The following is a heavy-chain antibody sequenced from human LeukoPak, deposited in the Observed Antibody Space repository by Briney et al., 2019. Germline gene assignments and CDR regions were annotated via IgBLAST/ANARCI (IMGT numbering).Heavy chain of an antibody. CDR3: AKDLRGVGYSHALDYFDI. Sequence: SLSLSCAASGFTFGGYALHWVRQAPGKGLEWVSGISWNSGSIGYADSVKGRFTISRDNAKKSLYLQMICLKAEDTALYYSAKDLRGVGYSHALDYFDIWGQGTMVTVSS. CDR2: ISWNSGSI. CDR1: GFTFGGYA. J-gene: IGHJ3*02. D-gene: IGHD6-13*01. V-gene: IGHV3-9*01.